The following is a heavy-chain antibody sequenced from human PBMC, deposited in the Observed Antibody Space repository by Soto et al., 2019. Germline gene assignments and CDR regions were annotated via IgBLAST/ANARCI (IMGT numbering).Heavy chain of an antibody. J-gene: IGHJ3*02. CDR1: GCTFSSDA. Sequence: PGGSLRLSSASSGCTFSSDAISWVLQAPGKGLEWVAAISGRGGSRYYAESVEGRFTISRDNSKTTLYVQMNSVRAEDTAVYYCAKRGYQISIEFAHDVFDIWGQGTMVTVSS. V-gene: IGHV3-23*01. CDR3: AKRGYQISIEFAHDVFDI. CDR2: ISGRGGSR. D-gene: IGHD2-2*01.